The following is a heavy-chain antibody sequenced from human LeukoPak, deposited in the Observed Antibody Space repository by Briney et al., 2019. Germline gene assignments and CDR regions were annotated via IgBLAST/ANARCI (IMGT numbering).Heavy chain of an antibody. J-gene: IGHJ4*02. Sequence: SQTLSLTCTVSGGSISRGGYYWSWIRQHPGKGLEWIGYIYYSGSTYYNPSLKSRLTISIDTSKNQFSLKLSSVTAADTAVYYCARGSVVVTAESYYFDYWGQGTLVTVSS. D-gene: IGHD2-15*01. CDR1: GGSISRGGYY. CDR2: IYYSGST. CDR3: ARGSVVVTAESYYFDY. V-gene: IGHV4-31*03.